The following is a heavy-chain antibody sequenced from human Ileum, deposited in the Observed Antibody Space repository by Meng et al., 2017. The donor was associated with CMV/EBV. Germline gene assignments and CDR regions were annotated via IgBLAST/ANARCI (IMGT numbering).Heavy chain of an antibody. CDR3: ARDVIRDDTGSWFDP. CDR1: GASIRSDC. CDR2: FTARGNT. J-gene: IGHJ5*02. D-gene: IGHD3-9*01. Sequence: VRVPESGPGRVKLSATLSLTCSVAGASIRSDCWSWIRQPAGKGLEWIGRFTARGNTNYNPSLKSRVTMSLDTSLNQFSLRLNSVTAADTAVYYCARDVIRDDTGSWFDPWGQGTLVTVSS. V-gene: IGHV4-4*07.